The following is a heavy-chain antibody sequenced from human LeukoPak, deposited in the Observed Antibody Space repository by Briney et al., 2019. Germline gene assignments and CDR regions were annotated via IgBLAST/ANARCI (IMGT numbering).Heavy chain of an antibody. Sequence: GGSLRLSCAASGFNFHDYGMSWVRQAPGKGLEWVSSINWNGGSTGYADSVKGRFTISRDNAKNSLYLQMNSLRAEDTALYYCARDRFLRRPEPAEYRGQGTLVTVSS. D-gene: IGHD2/OR15-2a*01. CDR1: GFNFHDYG. V-gene: IGHV3-20*04. J-gene: IGHJ4*02. CDR2: INWNGGST. CDR3: ARDRFLRRPEPAEY.